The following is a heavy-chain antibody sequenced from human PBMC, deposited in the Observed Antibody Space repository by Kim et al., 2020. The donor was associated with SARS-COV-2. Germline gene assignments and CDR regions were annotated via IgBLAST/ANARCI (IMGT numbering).Heavy chain of an antibody. Sequence: GGSLRLSCAASGFSVSHNNMAWVRQAPGKGLEWVSAIYSGGSTFHADSVGGRFTISRDNSRSTLYLQMNSLRADDTAVYYCAREGLRSGDGRGFDYWGQG. CDR3: AREGLRSGDGRGFDY. CDR2: IYSGGST. D-gene: IGHD5-12*01. J-gene: IGHJ4*02. V-gene: IGHV3-53*01. CDR1: GFSVSHNN.